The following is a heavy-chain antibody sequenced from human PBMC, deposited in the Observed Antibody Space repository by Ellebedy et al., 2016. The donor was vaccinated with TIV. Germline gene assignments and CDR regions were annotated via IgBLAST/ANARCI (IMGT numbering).Heavy chain of an antibody. CDR2: LSFDGSNK. Sequence: GESLKISCAASGFIYRNYGMHWVRQAPGKGLEWVAGLSFDGSNKYYADSMKGRFTISRDNSKNTLFLQMSSLRAEDTAVYFCARRSTDFAFDSWGQGTLVTVSS. J-gene: IGHJ4*02. V-gene: IGHV3-30*03. CDR3: ARRSTDFAFDS. D-gene: IGHD3/OR15-3a*01. CDR1: GFIYRNYG.